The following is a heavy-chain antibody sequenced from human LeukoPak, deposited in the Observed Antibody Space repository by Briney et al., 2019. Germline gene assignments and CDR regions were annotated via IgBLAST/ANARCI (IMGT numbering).Heavy chain of an antibody. CDR3: ARGAYYTSGSYYDNWFDP. CDR2: VNSDGSST. CDR1: GFTLSNYW. D-gene: IGHD3-10*01. Sequence: GGSLRLSCAASGFTLSNYWVYWVRQAPGMGLVWVSRVNSDGSSTTYADSVKGRFTVSRDDAKNTLYLQMNSLRVEDTAVYYCARGAYYTSGSYYDNWFDPWGQGTLVTVSS. V-gene: IGHV3-74*03. J-gene: IGHJ5*02.